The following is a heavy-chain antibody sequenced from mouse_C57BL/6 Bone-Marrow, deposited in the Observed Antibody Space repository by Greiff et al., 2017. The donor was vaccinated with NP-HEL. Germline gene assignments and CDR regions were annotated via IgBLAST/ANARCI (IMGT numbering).Heavy chain of an antibody. J-gene: IGHJ2*01. V-gene: IGHV1-69*01. CDR1: GYTFTSYW. CDR3: ARGDDEDY. CDR2: IDPSDSYT. Sequence: QVQLQQPGAELVMPGASVKLSCKASGYTFTSYWMHWVKQRPGQGLEWIGEIDPSDSYTTYNQKFKGKSTLTVDKSSSTAYMQLSSLTSEDSAVYYCARGDDEDYWGQGTTLTVSS. D-gene: IGHD2-3*01.